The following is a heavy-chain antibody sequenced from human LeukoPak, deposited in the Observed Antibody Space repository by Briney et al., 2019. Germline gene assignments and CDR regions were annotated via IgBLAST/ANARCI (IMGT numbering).Heavy chain of an antibody. D-gene: IGHD1-1*01. V-gene: IGHV3-23*01. CDR2: ITGSGYT. CDR3: AKGDTSGTALHWFDP. J-gene: IGHJ5*02. Sequence: PGGSLRLSCAASGFTFSSYAVSWVRQAPGKGPEWVSDITGSGYTHYADSVKGRSTISRDNSKDTLYLQMSSLRAEDTALYYCAKGDTSGTALHWFDPWGQGTLVTVSS. CDR1: GFTFSSYA.